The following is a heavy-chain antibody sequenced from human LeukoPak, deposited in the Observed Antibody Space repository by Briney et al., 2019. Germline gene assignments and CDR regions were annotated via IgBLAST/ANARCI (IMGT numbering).Heavy chain of an antibody. J-gene: IGHJ4*02. CDR1: RFTVSSNY. CDR3: ARDRTGTGHFDY. D-gene: IGHD3-10*01. Sequence: GGSLRLSCAASRFTVSSNYMSWVRQAPGKGLEWVSVIYSGGSTYYADSVKGRFTISRDNSKNTLYLQMNSLRAEDTAVYYCARDRTGTGHFDYWGQGTLVTVSS. V-gene: IGHV3-66*01. CDR2: IYSGGST.